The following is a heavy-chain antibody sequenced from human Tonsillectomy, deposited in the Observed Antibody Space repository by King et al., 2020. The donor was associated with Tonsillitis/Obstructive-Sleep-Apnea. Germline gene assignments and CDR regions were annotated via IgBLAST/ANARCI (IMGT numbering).Heavy chain of an antibody. CDR1: GYSFSSYW. CDR3: ARPGSSAVGPEDAFDV. Sequence: QLVQSGAEVKKPGESLKISCKGSGYSFSSYWIAWVRQMPGKGLEWMGIIYPGDSDTRYSPPFQGQVTISADKSISTAYLQWSSLKASDTAMYYCARPGSSAVGPEDAFDVWGQGTMVIVSS. D-gene: IGHD6-13*01. V-gene: IGHV5-51*01. J-gene: IGHJ3*01. CDR2: IYPGDSDT.